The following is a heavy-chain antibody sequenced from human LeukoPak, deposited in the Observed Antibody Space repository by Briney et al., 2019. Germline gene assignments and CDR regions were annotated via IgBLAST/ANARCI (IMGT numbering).Heavy chain of an antibody. V-gene: IGHV4-59*12. CDR1: GGSIGSYY. CDR2: TYYSGST. J-gene: IGHJ5*02. CDR3: ARGEDYAPFDP. D-gene: IGHD3-16*01. Sequence: SETLSLTCTVSGGSIGSYYWSWVRQPPGKGLEWIGYTYYSGSTYYNPSLKSRVTISVDTSKNQFSLKLSSVTAADTAVYYCARGEDYAPFDPWGQGTLVIVSS.